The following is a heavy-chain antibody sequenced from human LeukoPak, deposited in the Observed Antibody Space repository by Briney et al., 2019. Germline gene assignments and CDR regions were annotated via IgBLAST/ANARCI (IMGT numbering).Heavy chain of an antibody. CDR2: ISSSGSTI. CDR1: GFTFSSHE. V-gene: IGHV3-48*03. Sequence: PGGSLRLSCAASGFTFSSHEMNWVRQAPGKGLEWVSYISSSGSTIYYADSVKGRFTISRDNAKNSLYLQMNSLRAEDTAVYYCAKGAPSGSYRIDYWGQGTLVTVSS. J-gene: IGHJ4*02. CDR3: AKGAPSGSYRIDY. D-gene: IGHD1-26*01.